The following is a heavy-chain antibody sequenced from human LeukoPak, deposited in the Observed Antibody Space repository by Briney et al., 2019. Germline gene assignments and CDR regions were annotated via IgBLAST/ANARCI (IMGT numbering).Heavy chain of an antibody. J-gene: IGHJ3*02. V-gene: IGHV1-18*01. CDR1: GYTFTSYG. Sequence: ASVKVSCQASGYTFTSYGISWVRQAPGQGLEWMGWNSAYNGNTNYAQKLQGRVTMTTDTSTSTAYMELRSLRSDDTAVYYCARAKRITMILVAKDVFDIWGQGTMVTVSS. CDR3: ARAKRITMILVAKDVFDI. CDR2: NSAYNGNT. D-gene: IGHD3-22*01.